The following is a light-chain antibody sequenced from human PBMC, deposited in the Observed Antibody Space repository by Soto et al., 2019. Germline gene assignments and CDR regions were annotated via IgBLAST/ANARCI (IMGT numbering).Light chain of an antibody. Sequence: SYELTQSPSMSVAPGQTASVTCGGDIIGRNSVHWYQQKPGQAPVLVVYDDIERPSGIPERFSGSKSGNTASLTISGLQAEDEADYYCCSYAGSSTFYVFGTGTKLTVL. CDR2: DDI. J-gene: IGLJ1*01. CDR1: IIGRNS. CDR3: CSYAGSSTFYV. V-gene: IGLV3-21*02.